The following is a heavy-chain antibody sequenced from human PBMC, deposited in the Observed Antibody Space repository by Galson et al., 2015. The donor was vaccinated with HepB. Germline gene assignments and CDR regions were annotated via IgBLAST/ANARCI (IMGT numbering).Heavy chain of an antibody. J-gene: IGHJ4*02. V-gene: IGHV1-69*13. CDR3: ARAPCGGDCYADY. Sequence: SVKVSCKASGGTFSSYAISWVRQAPGQGLERMGGIIPIFGTANYAQKFQGRVTITADESTSTAYMELSSLRSEDTAVYYCARAPCGGDCYADYWGQGTLVTVSS. D-gene: IGHD2-21*02. CDR2: IIPIFGTA. CDR1: GGTFSSYA.